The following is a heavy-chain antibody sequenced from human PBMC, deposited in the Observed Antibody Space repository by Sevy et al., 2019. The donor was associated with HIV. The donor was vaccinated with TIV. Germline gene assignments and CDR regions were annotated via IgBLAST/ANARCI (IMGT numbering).Heavy chain of an antibody. D-gene: IGHD6-13*01. CDR2: INHNGST. CDR1: GGSFSGYY. J-gene: IGHJ6*02. Sequence: SETLSLTCAVYGGSFSGYYWSWIRQPPGKGLEWIGEINHNGSTNYNPSLKSRVTISADTSKNQFSLNLSSVTAADTGVYYCAREGYSLGMDVWGQGTTVTVSS. V-gene: IGHV4-34*01. CDR3: AREGYSLGMDV.